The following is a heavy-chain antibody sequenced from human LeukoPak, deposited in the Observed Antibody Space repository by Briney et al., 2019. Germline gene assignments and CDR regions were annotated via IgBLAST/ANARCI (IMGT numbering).Heavy chain of an antibody. V-gene: IGHV3-21*01. D-gene: IGHD5-24*01. CDR1: GFTFSAYD. CDR2: ISGSSTYI. Sequence: GGSLRLSCAASGFTFSAYDMNWVRQAPGKGLEWVSSISGSSTYIYYADSVEGRFTISRDNAKNSLYLQMNSLRAEDTAVYYCASLGEVAKIPYWGQGTLVTVSS. J-gene: IGHJ4*02. CDR3: ASLGEVAKIPY.